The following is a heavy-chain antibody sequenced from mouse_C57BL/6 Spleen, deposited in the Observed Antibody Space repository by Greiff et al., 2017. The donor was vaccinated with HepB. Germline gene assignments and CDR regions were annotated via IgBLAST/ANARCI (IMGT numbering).Heavy chain of an antibody. V-gene: IGHV1-69*01. J-gene: IGHJ1*03. D-gene: IGHD1-1*01. CDR2: IDPSDSYT. Sequence: QVQLQQPGAELVMPGASVKLSCKASGYTFTSYWMHWVKQRPGQGLEWIGEIDPSDSYTNYNQKFKGKSTLTVDKSSSTAYVQLSSLTSEDSAVYYCARGGDYYGSSYVRYFDVWGTGTTVTVSS. CDR1: GYTFTSYW. CDR3: ARGGDYYGSSYVRYFDV.